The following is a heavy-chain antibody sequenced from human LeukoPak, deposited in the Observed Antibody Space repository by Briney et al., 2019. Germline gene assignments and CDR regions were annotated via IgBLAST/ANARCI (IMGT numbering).Heavy chain of an antibody. CDR2: IGSDGTT. CDR3: VKGGHKLDIQTTRYYYGLDV. V-gene: IGHV3-23*01. Sequence: GGSLRLSCAASGFTFSSYAMSWVRQAPGEGLAWVSMIGSDGTTYYVDSVKGRFTISRDDAKNTMYLQMNSLRAEDTAVYYCVKGGHKLDIQTTRYYYGLDVWGQGTTVAVSS. CDR1: GFTFSSYA. J-gene: IGHJ6*02. D-gene: IGHD5-12*01.